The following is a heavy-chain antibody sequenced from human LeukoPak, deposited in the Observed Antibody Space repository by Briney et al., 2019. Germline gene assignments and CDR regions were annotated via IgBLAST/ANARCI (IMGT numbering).Heavy chain of an antibody. J-gene: IGHJ4*02. Sequence: PGGSLRLSCAASGFTLSTYWMSWVRQAPGKGLEWVANIKQDGSEKYYVDSVKGRFTISRDNAKNSLYLQMNSLRAEDTAVYYCARDLGYCSSTSCSSYWGQGTLVTVSS. CDR2: IKQDGSEK. CDR1: GFTLSTYW. V-gene: IGHV3-7*01. CDR3: ARDLGYCSSTSCSSY. D-gene: IGHD2-2*01.